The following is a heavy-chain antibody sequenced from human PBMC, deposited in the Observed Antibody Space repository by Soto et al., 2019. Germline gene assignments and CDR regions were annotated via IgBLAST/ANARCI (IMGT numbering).Heavy chain of an antibody. CDR2: IYYSGST. V-gene: IGHV4-59*01. J-gene: IGHJ6*03. CDR3: ASLFRTSADYMDV. Sequence: SETQSLTCPVSGGSISSYYWSWIRPPPGKGLEWIGYIYYSGSTNYNPSLKSRVTISVDTSKNQFSLKLSSVTAADTAVYYCASLFRTSADYMDVWGKGTTVTVSS. CDR1: GGSISSYY.